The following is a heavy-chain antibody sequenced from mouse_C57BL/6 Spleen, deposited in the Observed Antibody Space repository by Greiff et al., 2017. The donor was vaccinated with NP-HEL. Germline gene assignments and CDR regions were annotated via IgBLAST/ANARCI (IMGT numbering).Heavy chain of an antibody. Sequence: VQLQQSGPVLVKPGASVKMSCKASGYTFTDYYMNWVKQSHGKSLEWIGVINPYNGGTSYNQKFKGKATLTVDKSSSTAYMELNSLTSEDSAVYYCAAYYSNYPYWDFDVWGTGTTVTVSS. V-gene: IGHV1-19*01. D-gene: IGHD2-5*01. J-gene: IGHJ1*03. CDR3: AAYYSNYPYWDFDV. CDR2: INPYNGGT. CDR1: GYTFTDYY.